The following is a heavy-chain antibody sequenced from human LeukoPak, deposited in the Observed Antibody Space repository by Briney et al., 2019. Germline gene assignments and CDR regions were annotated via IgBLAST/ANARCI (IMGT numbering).Heavy chain of an antibody. D-gene: IGHD3-22*01. V-gene: IGHV3-48*04. CDR3: AKDHESDGYPCLDH. CDR1: GFTFSTHD. CDR2: INSRSSTI. Sequence: GGSLRLSCAASGFTFSTHDVNWVRQAPGKGLEWVSFINSRSSTIYYADSVKGRFTISRDNARNTLSLQMDSLRAEDTAVYYCAKDHESDGYPCLDHWGLGTLVTVSS. J-gene: IGHJ4*02.